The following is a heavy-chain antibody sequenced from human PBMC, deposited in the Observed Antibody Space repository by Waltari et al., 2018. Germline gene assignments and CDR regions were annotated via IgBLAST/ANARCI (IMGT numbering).Heavy chain of an antibody. V-gene: IGHV3-48*04. D-gene: IGHD2-2*01. CDR2: ISSSSSTI. CDR3: AREGYGGNSRYFQH. J-gene: IGHJ1*01. Sequence: EVQLVESGGGLVQPGGSLRLSCAASGFTFSSYSMHWVRPAPGKGLEWVSYISSSSSTIYYADSVKGRFTISRDNAKNSLYLQMNSLRAEDTAVYYCAREGYGGNSRYFQHWGQGTLVTVSS. CDR1: GFTFSSYS.